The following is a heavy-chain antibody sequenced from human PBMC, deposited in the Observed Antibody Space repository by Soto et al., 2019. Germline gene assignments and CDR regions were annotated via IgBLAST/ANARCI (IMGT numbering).Heavy chain of an antibody. CDR3: ARRRGIAAAEIFDY. V-gene: IGHV4-39*01. Sequence: SETLSLTCTVSGGSISSSSYYWGWIRQPPGKGLEWIGSIYYSGSTYYNPSLKSRVTISVDTSKNQFSLKLSSVTAADTAVYYCARRRGIAAAEIFDYWGQGTLVTVSS. CDR1: GGSISSSSYY. D-gene: IGHD6-13*01. J-gene: IGHJ4*02. CDR2: IYYSGST.